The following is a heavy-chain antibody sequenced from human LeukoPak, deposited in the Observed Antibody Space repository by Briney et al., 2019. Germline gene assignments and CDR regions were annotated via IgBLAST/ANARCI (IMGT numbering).Heavy chain of an antibody. V-gene: IGHV3-30*04. Sequence: GGSLRLSCAASGFTFSSYAMHWVRQAPGKGLEWVAVISYDGSNKYYADSVKGRSTISRDNSKNTLYLQMNSLRAEDTAVYYCARRPKYCSGGSCYDWFDPWGQGTLVTVSS. J-gene: IGHJ5*02. CDR1: GFTFSSYA. CDR3: ARRPKYCSGGSCYDWFDP. CDR2: ISYDGSNK. D-gene: IGHD2-15*01.